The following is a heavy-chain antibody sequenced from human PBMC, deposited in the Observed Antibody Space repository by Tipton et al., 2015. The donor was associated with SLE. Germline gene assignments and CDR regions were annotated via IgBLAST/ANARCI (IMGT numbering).Heavy chain of an antibody. CDR2: IYYRGSP. CDR1: DGSIRSTNYY. Sequence: LRLSCTVSDGSIRSTNYYWGWIRQPPGKGLEWIGSIYYRGSPYYNPSLKSRVTISVDTSDNKFSLKLSSVTAADTAIYYCARRIAVAEYFDSWGQGTLVTVSS. CDR3: ARRIAVAEYFDS. V-gene: IGHV4-39*07. J-gene: IGHJ4*02. D-gene: IGHD6-19*01.